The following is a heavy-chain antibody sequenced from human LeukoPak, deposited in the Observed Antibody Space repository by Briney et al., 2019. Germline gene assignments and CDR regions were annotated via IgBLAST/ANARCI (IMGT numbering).Heavy chain of an antibody. CDR1: GGSISSYY. J-gene: IGHJ4*02. D-gene: IGHD3-22*01. Sequence: SETLSLTCTVSGGSISSYYWSWIRQPPGKGLEWIGYIYYSGSTSYNPSLKSRVTISVDTSKNQFSLKLSSVTAADTAVYYCARLSGYSSGHYYSDYWGQGTLVTVSS. V-gene: IGHV4-59*01. CDR2: IYYSGST. CDR3: ARLSGYSSGHYYSDY.